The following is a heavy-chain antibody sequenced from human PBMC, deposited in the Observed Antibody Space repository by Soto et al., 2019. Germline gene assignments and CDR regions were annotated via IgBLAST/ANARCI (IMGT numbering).Heavy chain of an antibody. CDR2: IYYSGLT. CDR3: AYLREFTGYTGE. V-gene: IGHV4-31*09. CDR1: GFSIISEGYY. D-gene: IGHD2-2*02. J-gene: IGHJ4*02. Sequence: PSATLSLTCTFSGFSIISEGYYWILIRQHPGKGLEWIGYIYYSGLTDYNPSLKSRLTISVDKSKNEFYLKMRSVTAADTAVYYWAYLREFTGYTGEWGQGNLVTVYS.